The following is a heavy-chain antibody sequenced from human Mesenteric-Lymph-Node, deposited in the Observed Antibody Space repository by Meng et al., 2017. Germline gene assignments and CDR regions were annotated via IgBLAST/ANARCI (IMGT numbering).Heavy chain of an antibody. CDR1: GFTFSSYG. V-gene: IGHV3-33*01. CDR3: ARVAHSSSWYEGAFDI. J-gene: IGHJ3*02. D-gene: IGHD6-13*01. CDR2: IWYDGSNK. Sequence: GGSLRLSCAASGFTFSSYGMHWVRQAPGKGLEWVAVIWYDGSNKYYADSVKGRFTISRDNSKNTLYLQMNSLRAEDTAVYYCARVAHSSSWYEGAFDIWGQGTMVTVSS.